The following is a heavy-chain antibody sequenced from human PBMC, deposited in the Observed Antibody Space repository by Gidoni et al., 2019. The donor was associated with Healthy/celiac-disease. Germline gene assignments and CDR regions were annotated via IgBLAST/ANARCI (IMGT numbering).Heavy chain of an antibody. Sequence: EVQLVESGGGLVKPGGSLRLSCAASGFTSSNACMSWVRQAPGKGLEWVGRIKSKTDGGTTDYAAPVKGRFTISRDDSKNTLYLQMNSLKTEDTAVYYCTTHTKRWLQWGDAFDIWGQGTMVTVSS. CDR3: TTHTKRWLQWGDAFDI. D-gene: IGHD5-12*01. CDR1: GFTSSNAC. J-gene: IGHJ3*02. V-gene: IGHV3-15*01. CDR2: IKSKTDGGTT.